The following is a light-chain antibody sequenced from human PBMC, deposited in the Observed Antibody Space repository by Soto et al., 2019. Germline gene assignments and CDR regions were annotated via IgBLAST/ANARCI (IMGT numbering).Light chain of an antibody. J-gene: IGKJ1*01. V-gene: IGKV1-5*01. Sequence: DIQITQDPSTLSASIGERVTISCRASQSVNHWLAWYRRKPGKAPKLLIHDASTLESGVPSRFSGSGSGTEFTLTISSLQPDDFATYYCQHYNSYPEAFGQGTKVDIK. CDR3: QHYNSYPEA. CDR2: DAS. CDR1: QSVNHW.